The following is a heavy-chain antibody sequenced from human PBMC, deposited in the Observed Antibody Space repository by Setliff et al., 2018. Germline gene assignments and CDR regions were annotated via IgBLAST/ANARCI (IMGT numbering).Heavy chain of an antibody. D-gene: IGHD7-27*01. CDR1: GYTFTSYG. CDR3: AREPLWGSHDAFDI. CDR2: NSV. J-gene: IGHJ3*02. Sequence: ASVKVSCKASGYTFTSYGVSWVRQAPGQGLEWMGWNSVYAREFQGRVTMTIDTPTSTAYMELRSLRSDDTAVYYCAREPLWGSHDAFDIWGQGTMVTVSS. V-gene: IGHV1-18*01.